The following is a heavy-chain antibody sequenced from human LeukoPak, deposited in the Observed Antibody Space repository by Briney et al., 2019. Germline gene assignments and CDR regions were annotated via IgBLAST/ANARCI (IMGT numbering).Heavy chain of an antibody. CDR1: GYTFTSYD. Sequence: ASVKVSCKASGYTFTSYDINWVRQATGQGLEWMGWMNPNSGNTGYAQKFQGRVTMTRNTSISTAYMELSSLRSEDTAVYYCATGINPNYYYYYGMDVWGQGTTVTVSS. D-gene: IGHD1-14*01. V-gene: IGHV1-8*01. CDR2: MNPNSGNT. J-gene: IGHJ6*02. CDR3: ATGINPNYYYYYGMDV.